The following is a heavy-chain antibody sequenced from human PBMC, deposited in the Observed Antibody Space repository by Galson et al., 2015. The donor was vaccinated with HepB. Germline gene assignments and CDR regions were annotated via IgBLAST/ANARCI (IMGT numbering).Heavy chain of an antibody. D-gene: IGHD2-2*01. CDR2: ISSSSSYI. V-gene: IGHV3-21*01. CDR3: ARSPIVVVPAAIGYFDY. Sequence: SLRLSCAASGFTFSSYSMNWVRQAPGKGLEWVSSISSSSSYIYYADSVKGRFTISRDNAKNSLYLQMNSLRAEDAAVYYCARSPIVVVPAAIGYFDYWGQGTLVTVSS. J-gene: IGHJ4*02. CDR1: GFTFSSYS.